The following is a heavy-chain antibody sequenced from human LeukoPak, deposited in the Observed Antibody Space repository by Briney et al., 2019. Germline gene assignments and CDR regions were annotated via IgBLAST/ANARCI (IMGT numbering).Heavy chain of an antibody. D-gene: IGHD3-3*01. CDR1: GFTFSSYA. J-gene: IGHJ6*03. CDR3: AKGSRNFWRGYYPPEDNYYYYMDV. CDR2: ISGSGGST. Sequence: GGSLRLSCAASGFTFSSYAMSWVRQAPGKGLEWVSAISGSGGSTYYADSVKGRFTISRDNSKNTLYLQMNSLRDEDTAVYYCAKGSRNFWRGYYPPEDNYYYYMDVWGKGTTVTVSS. V-gene: IGHV3-23*01.